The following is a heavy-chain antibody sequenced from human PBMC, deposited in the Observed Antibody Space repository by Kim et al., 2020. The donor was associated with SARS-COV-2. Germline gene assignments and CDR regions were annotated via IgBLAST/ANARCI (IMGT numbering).Heavy chain of an antibody. J-gene: IGHJ5*02. Sequence: KSRVTISVDTSKNQFSLKLSSVTAADTAVYYCARRRITIFGVAQKNWFDPWGQGTLVTVSS. D-gene: IGHD3-3*01. V-gene: IGHV4-34*01. CDR3: ARRRITIFGVAQKNWFDP.